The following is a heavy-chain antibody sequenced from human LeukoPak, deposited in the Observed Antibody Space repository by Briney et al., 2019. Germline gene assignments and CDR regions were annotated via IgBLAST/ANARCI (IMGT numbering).Heavy chain of an antibody. D-gene: IGHD6-13*01. J-gene: IGHJ4*02. CDR1: GYTFTAYY. V-gene: IGHV1-2*02. CDR2: ISPNSGGT. CDR3: ARTLASAGSAY. Sequence: TSVKVSCKASGYTFTAYYIHWVRQAPGQGLEWMGWISPNSGGTNYAQNFQGRVTMARDTSITTAYMELSSLRSDDTALYYCARTLASAGSAYWGQGTLVTVSS.